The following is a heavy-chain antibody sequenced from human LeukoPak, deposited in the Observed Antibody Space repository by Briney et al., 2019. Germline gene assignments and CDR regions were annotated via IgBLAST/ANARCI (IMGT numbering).Heavy chain of an antibody. CDR3: AAEGGVFGDDTPHLYGMDV. CDR2: IVVASVNT. CDR1: GFTFTSSA. Sequence: SVKVSCKASGFTFTSSAVQWVRQARGQRLEWVGWIVVASVNTNYAQKFQERVTITRDMSTSTDYMELSSLRSEDTAVYYCAAEGGVFGDDTPHLYGMDVWGKGTTVSVSS. J-gene: IGHJ6*04. V-gene: IGHV1-58*01. D-gene: IGHD4-17*01.